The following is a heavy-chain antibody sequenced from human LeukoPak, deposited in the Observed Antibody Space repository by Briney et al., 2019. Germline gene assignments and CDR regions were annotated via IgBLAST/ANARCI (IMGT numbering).Heavy chain of an antibody. CDR1: GFTFSSYA. J-gene: IGHJ4*02. Sequence: GGSLRLSCAASGFTFSSYAMSWVRQAPGKGLEWVSAISGSGGSTYYVDSVKGRFTISRDNSKNTLYLQMNSLRAEDTAVYYCAKDPAIVVVYYFDYWGQGTLVTVSS. V-gene: IGHV3-23*01. D-gene: IGHD3-22*01. CDR3: AKDPAIVVVYYFDY. CDR2: ISGSGGST.